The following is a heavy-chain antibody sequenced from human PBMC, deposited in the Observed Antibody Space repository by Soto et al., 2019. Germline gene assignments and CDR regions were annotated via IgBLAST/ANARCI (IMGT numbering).Heavy chain of an antibody. V-gene: IGHV4-31*03. CDR2: IYYSGST. CDR3: ASVYSGCDHGLAFDI. D-gene: IGHD5-12*01. CDR1: GGSIRSGAYY. Sequence: PPETLSLTCSFSGGSIRSGAYYWIWIRQHPGKGLEWIGYIYYSGSTYYNPSLKSRVTISVDTSENQFSLKLSSVTAADTAVFYCASVYSGCDHGLAFDIWGQGTMVT. J-gene: IGHJ3*02.